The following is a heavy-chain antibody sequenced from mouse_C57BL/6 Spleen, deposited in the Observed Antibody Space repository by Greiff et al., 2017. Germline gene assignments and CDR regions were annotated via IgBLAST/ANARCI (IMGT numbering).Heavy chain of an antibody. J-gene: IGHJ4*01. V-gene: IGHV2-4-1*01. Sequence: VQLQESGPGLVQPSQSLSITCTVSGFSFTSYGVHWVRQSPGKGLEWMGVIWSGGSRNNNTAFITRLSISKDNSKSQVFFIMNSRLADDTSVYYCAGNWDYDQSIDYWGQGTSVTVSS. CDR3: AGNWDYDQSIDY. D-gene: IGHD2-4*01. CDR2: IWSGGSR. CDR1: GFSFTSYG.